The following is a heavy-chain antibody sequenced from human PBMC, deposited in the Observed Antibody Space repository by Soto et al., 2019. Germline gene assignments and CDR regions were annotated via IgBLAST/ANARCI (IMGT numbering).Heavy chain of an antibody. Sequence: SVKVSCKASGYTFTSYDIYWVRQATGQGLEWMGWMNPNTGNSRYAQKFQGRVTMTSDTSISTAHMELSSLRSEDTAVYYCARRAETNGWNGFGADKYYFDFWGQGTLVTVSS. CDR3: ARRAETNGWNGFGADKYYFDF. D-gene: IGHD1-1*01. J-gene: IGHJ4*02. CDR2: MNPNTGNS. V-gene: IGHV1-8*01. CDR1: GYTFTSYD.